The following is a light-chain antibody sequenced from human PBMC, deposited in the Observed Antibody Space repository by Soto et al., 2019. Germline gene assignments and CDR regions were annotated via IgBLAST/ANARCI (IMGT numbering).Light chain of an antibody. CDR2: AAS. CDR3: QHYNSYSEA. Sequence: DIQMTQSPSSVSAAVGDRVTITCRASQGINKWLAWYQQKPGKAPQLLISAASTLRSGVPSRFSGSGSGTDFFLTISSLQPDDFATYYCQHYNSYSEAFGQGTKVELK. J-gene: IGKJ1*01. V-gene: IGKV1D-16*01. CDR1: QGINKW.